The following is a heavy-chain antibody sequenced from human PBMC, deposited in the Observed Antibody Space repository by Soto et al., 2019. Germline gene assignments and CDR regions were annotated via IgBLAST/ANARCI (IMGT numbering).Heavy chain of an antibody. V-gene: IGHV3-23*01. CDR1: GFTFSSCA. J-gene: IGHJ4*02. CDR3: AKHRLGYRDY. D-gene: IGHD5-12*01. CDR2: ITDSGRST. Sequence: GWSLRLSCAASGFTFSSCAMSWVRQAPGKGLEWVSIITDSGRSTYYADSVKGRFTISRDNSKNTLYLQMNSLRAEDTALYYCAKHRLGYRDYWGQGTLVTVSS.